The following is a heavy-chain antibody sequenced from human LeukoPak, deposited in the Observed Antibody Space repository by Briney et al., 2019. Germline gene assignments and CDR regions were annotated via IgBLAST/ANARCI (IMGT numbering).Heavy chain of an antibody. Sequence: GGSLRLSCAASGFTFTNYWMHWVRQAPGKGLEWVALISYDGSDEYYADSVKGRFTISRDNSKNTLYLQMNSLRAEDTAVYYCAKDRDDILTGSSDYWGQGTLVTVSS. V-gene: IGHV3-30*18. D-gene: IGHD3-9*01. CDR1: GFTFTNYW. CDR2: ISYDGSDE. J-gene: IGHJ4*02. CDR3: AKDRDDILTGSSDY.